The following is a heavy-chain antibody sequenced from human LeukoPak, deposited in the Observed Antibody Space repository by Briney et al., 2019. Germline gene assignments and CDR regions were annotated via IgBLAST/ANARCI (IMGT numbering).Heavy chain of an antibody. CDR1: GLTVSSNY. CDR2: IYSGGST. CDR3: ARGTRMTPFDY. Sequence: GGSLRLSCAASGLTVSSNYMSWARQAPGNGLEWVSVIYSGGSTYYADSVKGRFTISRDNPKNTLYLQMNSLRAEDTAVYYCARGTRMTPFDYWGQGTLVTVSS. V-gene: IGHV3-53*01. J-gene: IGHJ4*02. D-gene: IGHD1-14*01.